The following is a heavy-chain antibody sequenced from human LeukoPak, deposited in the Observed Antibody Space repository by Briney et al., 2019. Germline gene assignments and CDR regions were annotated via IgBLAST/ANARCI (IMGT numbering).Heavy chain of an antibody. V-gene: IGHV4-34*01. CDR2: INHSGST. Sequence: PSETLSLTCAVYGGSFSGYYWSWIRQPPGKGLEWIGEINHSGSTNYNPSLKSRVTISVDTSKNQFSLKLSSVTAADTAVYYCARHSLWFGELLPTYYFDYWGQGTLVTVSS. D-gene: IGHD3-10*01. CDR1: GGSFSGYY. CDR3: ARHSLWFGELLPTYYFDY. J-gene: IGHJ4*02.